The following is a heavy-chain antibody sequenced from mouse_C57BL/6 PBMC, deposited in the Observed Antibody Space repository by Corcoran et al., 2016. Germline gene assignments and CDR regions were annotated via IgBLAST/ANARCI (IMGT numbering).Heavy chain of an antibody. CDR3: ARGGAYYSNYWYFDV. V-gene: IGHV9-3*01. CDR1: GYTFTTYG. Sequence: QIQLVQSGPELKKPGETVKISCKASGYTFTTYGMSWVKQAPGKGLKWMGWINTYSGVPTYADDFKGRFAFSLETSASTAYLQINNLKNEDTATYFCARGGAYYSNYWYFDVWGTGTTVTVSS. D-gene: IGHD2-5*01. J-gene: IGHJ1*03. CDR2: INTYSGVP.